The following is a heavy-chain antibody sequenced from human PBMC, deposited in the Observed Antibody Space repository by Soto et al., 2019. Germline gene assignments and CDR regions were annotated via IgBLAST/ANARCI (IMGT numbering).Heavy chain of an antibody. CDR1: GGTFSSYA. V-gene: IGHV1-69*13. CDR2: IIPIFGTA. CDR3: ARGGSGSYCVDY. J-gene: IGHJ4*02. D-gene: IGHD3-10*01. Sequence: SVKVSCKASGGTFSSYAISWVRQAPGQGLEWMGGIIPIFGTANYAQKFQGRVTITADESTSTAYMELSSLRSEDTAVYYCARGGSGSYCVDYWGQGTLVTVSS.